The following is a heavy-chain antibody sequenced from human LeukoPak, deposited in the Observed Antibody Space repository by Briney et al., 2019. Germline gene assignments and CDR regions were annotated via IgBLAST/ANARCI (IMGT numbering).Heavy chain of an antibody. D-gene: IGHD3-10*01. CDR3: AKVTYGSGTYGAFDY. CDR2: IYSDNT. V-gene: IGHV3-53*01. Sequence: GGSLRLSCTVSGFTVSSNSMSWVRQAPGKGLEWVSFIYSDNTHYSDSVKGRFTISRENSKNTLYLQMNSLRAEDTAVYYCAKVTYGSGTYGAFDYWGQGTLVTVSS. CDR1: GFTVSSNS. J-gene: IGHJ4*02.